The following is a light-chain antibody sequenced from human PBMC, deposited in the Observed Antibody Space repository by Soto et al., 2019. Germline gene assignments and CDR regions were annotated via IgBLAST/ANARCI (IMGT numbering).Light chain of an antibody. CDR3: AAWDDSLNGQV. CDR1: SSKIGSNT. V-gene: IGLV1-44*01. Sequence: QSVLTQPPSASGTPGQRVTISCSGSSSKIGSNTVNWYQQLPGTAPKLLIYSNNQRPSGVPDRFSGSKSGTSASLAISGLQSEDEADYDCAAWDDSLNGQVFGGGTKLPVL. CDR2: SNN. J-gene: IGLJ3*02.